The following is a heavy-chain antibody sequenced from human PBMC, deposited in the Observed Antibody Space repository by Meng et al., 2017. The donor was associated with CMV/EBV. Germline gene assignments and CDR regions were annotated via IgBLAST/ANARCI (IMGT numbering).Heavy chain of an antibody. V-gene: IGHV1-69*01. Sequence: ASGGTFSSYAISWVRQAPGQGLEWMGGITPIFGTANYAQKFQGRVTITADESTSTAYMELSSLRSEDTAVYYCALSYYYDSSGYYYYWGQGTLVTVSS. CDR1: GGTFSSYA. D-gene: IGHD3-22*01. CDR2: ITPIFGTA. J-gene: IGHJ4*02. CDR3: ALSYYYDSSGYYYY.